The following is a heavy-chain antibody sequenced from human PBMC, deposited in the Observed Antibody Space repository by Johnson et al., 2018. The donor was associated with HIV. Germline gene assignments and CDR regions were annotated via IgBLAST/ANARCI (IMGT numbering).Heavy chain of an antibody. CDR3: AKSALHCTNGVCRYDAFNI. CDR2: IYSGGST. D-gene: IGHD2-8*01. V-gene: IGHV3-66*01. J-gene: IGHJ3*02. CDR1: GFSVSSNY. Sequence: VQLVESGGVLVQPGGSLRLSCAAHGFSVSSNYMSWVRQAPGKGLEWVSVIYSGGSTYYADSVKGRVTISKDNSKNMLYLQMNSLRAEDTAVYYCAKSALHCTNGVCRYDAFNIWGQGTMVTVSS.